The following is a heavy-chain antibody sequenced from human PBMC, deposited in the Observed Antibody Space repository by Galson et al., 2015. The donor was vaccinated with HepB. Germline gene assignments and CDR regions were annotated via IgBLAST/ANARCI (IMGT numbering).Heavy chain of an antibody. V-gene: IGHV3-33*08. Sequence: SLRLSCAASGFTFSSYGMHWVRQAPGKGLEWVAVIWYDGSNKYYADSVKGRFTISRDNSKSTVDLQMNSLRGEDTAVYYCARDPEIGYCSGTTCSYFDYWGQGTLVTVSA. CDR1: GFTFSSYG. J-gene: IGHJ4*02. CDR3: ARDPEIGYCSGTTCSYFDY. D-gene: IGHD2-2*01. CDR2: IWYDGSNK.